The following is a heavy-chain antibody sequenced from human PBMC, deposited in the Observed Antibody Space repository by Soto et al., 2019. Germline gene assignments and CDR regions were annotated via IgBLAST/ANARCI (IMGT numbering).Heavy chain of an antibody. Sequence: ASVKVSCKASGYTFTSYYIYWVRQAPGQGLEWMGIINTRGGSTSYAQKFQGRVTMTRDTSTTTVYMELSSLKSEDTAVYYCASVSGFWSGYYDPDYGMDVWGQGTTVTVSS. J-gene: IGHJ6*02. CDR2: INTRGGST. V-gene: IGHV1-46*01. D-gene: IGHD3-3*01. CDR3: ASVSGFWSGYYDPDYGMDV. CDR1: GYTFTSYY.